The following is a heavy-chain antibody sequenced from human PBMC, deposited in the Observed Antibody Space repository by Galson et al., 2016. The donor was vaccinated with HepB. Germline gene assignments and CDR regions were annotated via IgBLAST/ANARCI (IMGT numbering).Heavy chain of an antibody. V-gene: IGHV3-23*01. Sequence: SLRLSCAASGFAFSSHAMSWVRQAPGKGLEWVSLISGGGDSTYFAESVKGRFTISRDNSENTVYLQMNRLRAEDTAVYYCAKDRGFGSYRFGAFDIWGQGTMVTVSS. J-gene: IGHJ3*02. CDR1: GFAFSSHA. CDR2: ISGGGDST. D-gene: IGHD1-26*01. CDR3: AKDRGFGSYRFGAFDI.